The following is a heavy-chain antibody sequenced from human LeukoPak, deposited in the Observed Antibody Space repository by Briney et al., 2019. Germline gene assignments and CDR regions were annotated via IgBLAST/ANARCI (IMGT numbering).Heavy chain of an antibody. V-gene: IGHV4-4*02. CDR2: IYHSGST. Sequence: PSETLSLTCAVSGGSISSSNWWSWVRQPPGKGLEWIGEIYHSGSTYYNPSLKSRVTISVDTSKNQFSLKLSSVTAADTAVYYCARTLRRIAVAGTSFDYWGQGTLVTVSS. CDR3: ARTLRRIAVAGTSFDY. D-gene: IGHD6-19*01. CDR1: GGSISSSNW. J-gene: IGHJ4*02.